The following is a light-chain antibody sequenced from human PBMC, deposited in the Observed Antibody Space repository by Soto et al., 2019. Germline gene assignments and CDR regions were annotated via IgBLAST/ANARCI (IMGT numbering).Light chain of an antibody. Sequence: DIPMTQSPSTLSASVGDRVTITCRASQSISSWLAWYQQKPGKAPKLLIYDASSLESGVPSRFSGSGSGTEFTLTISSLQPDDFATYYCQQSFGQGTKVEIK. CDR1: QSISSW. CDR2: DAS. J-gene: IGKJ1*01. V-gene: IGKV1-5*01. CDR3: QQS.